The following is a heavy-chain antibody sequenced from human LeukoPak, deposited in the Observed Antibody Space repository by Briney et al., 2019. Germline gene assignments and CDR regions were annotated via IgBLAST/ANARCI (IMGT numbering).Heavy chain of an antibody. Sequence: GGSLRLSCVASGFTFSSYEMNWVRQAPGKGLEWVSYIGSGGSTIYYADSMKGRFTISRDNAKNSLYLQMNSLRAEDTAVYYCARGRYGSMWGQGTLVIVSS. CDR3: ARGRYGSM. D-gene: IGHD5-18*01. J-gene: IGHJ4*02. CDR1: GFTFSSYE. V-gene: IGHV3-48*03. CDR2: IGSGGSTI.